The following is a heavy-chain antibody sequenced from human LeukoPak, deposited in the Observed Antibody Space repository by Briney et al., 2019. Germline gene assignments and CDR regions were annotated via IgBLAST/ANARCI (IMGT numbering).Heavy chain of an antibody. CDR2: IKSKTDGGTT. D-gene: IGHD2-8*01. J-gene: IGHJ5*02. V-gene: IGHV3-15*01. CDR1: GFTFSNAW. CDR3: TTDRGYCTNGVCLAASNNWFDP. Sequence: GGSLRLSCAASGFTFSNAWMSWVRQAPGKGLEWVGRIKSKTDGGTTDYAAPVKGRFTISRDDSKNTLYLQMNSLKTEDTAVYYCTTDRGYCTNGVCLAASNNWFDPWGQGTLVTVSS.